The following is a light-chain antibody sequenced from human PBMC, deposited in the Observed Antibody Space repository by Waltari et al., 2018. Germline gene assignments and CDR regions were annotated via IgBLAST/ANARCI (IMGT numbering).Light chain of an antibody. J-gene: IGKJ1*01. CDR3: QHYYSYPPT. V-gene: IGKV1-8*01. CDR1: QGISSY. Sequence: AIQMTQSPSSLPASTGDRVPITCRASQGISSYLAWYQQKPGKAPKPLIYAASALQSGVPSRFSGSGSGTNFTLIISCLQSEDFATYYCQHYYSYPPTFGRGTKVEIK. CDR2: AAS.